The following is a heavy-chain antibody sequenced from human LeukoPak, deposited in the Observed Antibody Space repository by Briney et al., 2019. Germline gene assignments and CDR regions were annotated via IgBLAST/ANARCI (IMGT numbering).Heavy chain of an antibody. CDR2: IDPANTRT. CDR1: GYTFTKYY. V-gene: IGHV1-46*01. Sequence: GASVKVSCKTSGYTFTKYYIHWVRQAPGQRLEWMGIIDPANTRTSFAQNFQGRVTLTRDTSTSTAYLEVRSLRYDDTAIYYCQRITIFGVIIDFDYWGQGTLVTVSS. CDR3: QRITIFGVIIDFDY. J-gene: IGHJ4*02. D-gene: IGHD3-3*01.